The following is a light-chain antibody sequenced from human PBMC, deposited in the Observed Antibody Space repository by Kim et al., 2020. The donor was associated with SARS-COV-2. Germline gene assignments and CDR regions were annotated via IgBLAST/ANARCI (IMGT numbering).Light chain of an antibody. CDR3: QQYNNWPPLT. J-gene: IGKJ4*01. CDR1: QSVSSN. CDR2: GAS. V-gene: IGKV3-15*01. Sequence: STGERAYLSCRASQSVSSNLAWYQQKPGQAPRLLIYGASTRATGIPARFSGSGSGTEFTLTISSLQSEDFAVYYCQQYNNWPPLTFGGGTKVDIK.